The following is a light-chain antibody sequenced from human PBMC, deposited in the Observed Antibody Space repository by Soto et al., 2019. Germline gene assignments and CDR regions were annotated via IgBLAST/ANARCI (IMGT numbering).Light chain of an antibody. CDR2: GTS. V-gene: IGKV3-20*01. J-gene: IGKJ1*01. CDR3: QQYGGSPPT. CDR1: QSVSSNS. Sequence: EIVLTQSPGTLSLSPGESATLSCRASQSVSSNSLAWYRRNPGQPPSLLIYGTSTRATGIPRRFSGSGSGTDFTLTITRLEPEYFAVYYCQQYGGSPPTFGQGTKVEVK.